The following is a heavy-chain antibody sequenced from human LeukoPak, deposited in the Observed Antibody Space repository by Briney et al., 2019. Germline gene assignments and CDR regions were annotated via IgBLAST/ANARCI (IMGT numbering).Heavy chain of an antibody. J-gene: IGHJ6*03. CDR3: ARGYCSSTSCYDYYMDV. D-gene: IGHD2-2*01. V-gene: IGHV3-11*04. Sequence: LSLTCAVYGGSFSGYYWSWIRQAPGKGLEWVSYISSSGSTIYYADSVKGRFTISRDNAKNSLYLQMNSLRAEDTAVYYCARGYCSSTSCYDYYMDVWGKGTTVTVSS. CDR1: GGSFSGYY. CDR2: ISSSGSTI.